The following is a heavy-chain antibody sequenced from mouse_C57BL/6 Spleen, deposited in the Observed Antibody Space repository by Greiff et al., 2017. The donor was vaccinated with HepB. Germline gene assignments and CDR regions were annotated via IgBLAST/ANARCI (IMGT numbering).Heavy chain of an antibody. CDR2: ISRGGSYT. CDR1: GFTFSSYG. J-gene: IGHJ1*03. Sequence: EVQRVESGGDLVKPGGSLKLSCAASGFTFSSYGMSWVRQTPDKRLEWVATISRGGSYTYYPDSVKGRFTISRDIAKNTLYLQMSSLKSEDTAMYDCERQGDGGGYFDVWGTGTTVTVSS. CDR3: ERQGDGGGYFDV. D-gene: IGHD3-3*01. V-gene: IGHV5-6*01.